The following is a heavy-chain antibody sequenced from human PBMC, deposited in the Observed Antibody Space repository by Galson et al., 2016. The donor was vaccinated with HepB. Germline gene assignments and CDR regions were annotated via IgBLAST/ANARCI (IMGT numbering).Heavy chain of an antibody. CDR1: GFTFTNYA. CDR3: AKPVLAVAATSDFDC. V-gene: IGHV3-9*01. D-gene: IGHD6-19*01. Sequence: SLRLSCAASGFTFTNYALHWVRQAPGKGLEWVSGISWNSGNIDYADSVKGRFTISRDNAKNSLYLQMNSLRAEDTAFYYCAKPVLAVAATSDFDCWGQGTLVTVSS. J-gene: IGHJ4*02. CDR2: ISWNSGNI.